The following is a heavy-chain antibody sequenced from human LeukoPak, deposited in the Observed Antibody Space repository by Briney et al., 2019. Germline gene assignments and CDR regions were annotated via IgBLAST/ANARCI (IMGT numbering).Heavy chain of an antibody. J-gene: IGHJ4*02. V-gene: IGHV3-53*04. CDR1: GFTVSSNY. Sequence: PGGSLRLSCAASGFTVSSNYMSWVRQAPGKGLEWVSVIYDNGDAYSADSVKGRFTISRHNSKNTLYLQMNSLTVEDTAVYYCARDYLRAAYNFDYWGLGTLVTVSS. CDR3: ARDYLRAAYNFDY. CDR2: IYDNGDA. D-gene: IGHD1-1*01.